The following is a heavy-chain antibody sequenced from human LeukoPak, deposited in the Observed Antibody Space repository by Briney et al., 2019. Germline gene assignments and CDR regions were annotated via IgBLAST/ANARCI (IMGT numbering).Heavy chain of an antibody. V-gene: IGHV1-18*01. CDR3: ARVKSFYYDSSGYYYFDY. J-gene: IGHJ4*02. CDR2: ISAYNGNT. CDR1: GYTFTSYG. Sequence: ASVKVSCKASGYTFTSYGISWVRQAPGQGLEWMGWISAYNGNTNYAQKLQGRVTMTTDTSTSTAYMELRSLRSDDTAVYYCARVKSFYYDSSGYYYFDYWGQGTLVTVSS. D-gene: IGHD3-22*01.